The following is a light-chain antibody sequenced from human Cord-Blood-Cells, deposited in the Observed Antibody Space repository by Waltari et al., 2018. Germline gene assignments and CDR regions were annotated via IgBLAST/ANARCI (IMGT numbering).Light chain of an antibody. CDR2: GAS. CDR3: QQYGSSPR. V-gene: IGKV3-20*01. CDR1: QSVSSTY. Sequence: DSVLTQSPGTLSLSPGDRATLSCRASQSVSSTYLAWYQQKPGQAPRLLIYGASSRATGIPDRFSGSGSGTDFTLTISRLEPEDFAVYYCQQYGSSPRFGGGTKVEIK. J-gene: IGKJ4*01.